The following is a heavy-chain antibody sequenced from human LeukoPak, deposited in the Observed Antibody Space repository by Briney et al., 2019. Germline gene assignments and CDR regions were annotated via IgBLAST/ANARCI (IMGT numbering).Heavy chain of an antibody. CDR1: GFTFSSFE. V-gene: IGHV3-48*03. D-gene: IGHD6-6*01. Sequence: PGGSLRPSCASSGFTFSSFEINWVRQAPGKGLEWVSYISSSGSVIYNADSVKGRFTISRDNAKNSLYLQRNSLRAEDTAVYYCARDGYSRSSYYYHGMDVWGQGTAVIVSS. CDR3: ARDGYSRSSYYYHGMDV. J-gene: IGHJ6*02. CDR2: ISSSGSVI.